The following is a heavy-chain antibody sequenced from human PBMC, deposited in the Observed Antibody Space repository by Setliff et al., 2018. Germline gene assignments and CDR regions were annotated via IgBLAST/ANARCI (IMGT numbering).Heavy chain of an antibody. J-gene: IGHJ5*02. CDR1: GFTFSSYN. CDR2: ISSSGSTI. V-gene: IGHV3-48*01. CDR3: ARDRYCSSASCYATQYNWFDP. Sequence: GGSLRLSCAASGFTFSSYNMNWVRQAPGKGLEWVSYISSSGSTIYYADSVKGRFTISRDNAKNSLYLQMNSLRAGDTAVYYCARDRYCSSASCYATQYNWFDPWGQGTLVTVSS. D-gene: IGHD2-2*01.